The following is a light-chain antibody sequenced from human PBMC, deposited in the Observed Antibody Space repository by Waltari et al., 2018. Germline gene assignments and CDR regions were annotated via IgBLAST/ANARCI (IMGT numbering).Light chain of an antibody. CDR3: QQVNSFPLT. J-gene: IGKJ4*01. CDR1: QGISSF. CDR2: GAS. V-gene: IGKV1-9*01. Sequence: DIQLTQSPSFLSASAGDRVTITCRASQGISSFLDWYQQKPGKAPKLLIYGASTLQSGVPSRFSGSGSGTEFTLTISSLQPEDFATYYCQQVNSFPLTFGGGTKVEIK.